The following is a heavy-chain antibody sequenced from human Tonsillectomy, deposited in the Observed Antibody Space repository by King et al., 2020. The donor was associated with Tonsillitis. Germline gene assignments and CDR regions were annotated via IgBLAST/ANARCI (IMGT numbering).Heavy chain of an antibody. CDR2: IRSSGRYI. D-gene: IGHD3-22*01. V-gene: IGHV3-21*06. J-gene: IGHJ3*02. CDR1: GFTFSNYD. CDR3: AKDKGAAYYDSSRGAFDI. Sequence: VQLVESGGGLVKPGGSLRLSCATSGFTFSNYDMNWVRQAPGKGLEWVSSIRSSGRYIYYAASVMGRFTVSRDNAKNSLFLQMNSVRAEDTAVYYCAKDKGAAYYDSSRGAFDIWGRGTMVTVSS.